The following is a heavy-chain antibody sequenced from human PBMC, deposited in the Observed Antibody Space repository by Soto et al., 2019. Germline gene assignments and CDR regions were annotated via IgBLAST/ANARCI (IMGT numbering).Heavy chain of an antibody. V-gene: IGHV3-11*01. Sequence: LRLSCGASGFRFSDHYMTWIRQAPGKGLEWISYISGSGTTIYYADSVKGRFTVSRDNAKNFVYLQMNSLRVEDTAVYYCAGDVPYYTSAYWGQETPVTV. CDR3: AGDVPYYTSAY. CDR2: ISGSGTTI. CDR1: GFRFSDHY. J-gene: IGHJ4*02. D-gene: IGHD3-3*01.